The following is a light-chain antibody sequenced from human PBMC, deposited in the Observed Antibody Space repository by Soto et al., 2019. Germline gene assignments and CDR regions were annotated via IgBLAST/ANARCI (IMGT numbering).Light chain of an antibody. Sequence: QSALTQTASVSGSPGQSITISYTGTSSDVGSYNLVSWYQQHPGKAPKLIIYEGSKRPSGVSNRFSGSGSGNTASLTISGLQAEDEADYYCCSYAGSSTFVVFGGGTQLTVL. CDR1: SSDVGSYNL. CDR3: CSYAGSSTFVV. CDR2: EGS. V-gene: IGLV2-23*03. J-gene: IGLJ2*01.